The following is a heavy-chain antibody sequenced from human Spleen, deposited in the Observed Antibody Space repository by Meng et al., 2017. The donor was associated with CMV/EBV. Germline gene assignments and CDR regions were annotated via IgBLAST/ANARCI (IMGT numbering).Heavy chain of an antibody. CDR1: GGSISSYY. CDR2: IYYSGST. CDR3: ARVGTYYDFWSGSRNYGMDV. V-gene: IGHV4-59*08. Sequence: GSLRLSCTVSGGSISSYYWSWIRQPPGKGLEWIGYIYYSGSTNYKPSLKSRVTISIDTSKNQLSLKLSSVTAADTAVYYCARVGTYYDFWSGSRNYGMDVWGQGTTVTVSS. J-gene: IGHJ6*02. D-gene: IGHD3-3*01.